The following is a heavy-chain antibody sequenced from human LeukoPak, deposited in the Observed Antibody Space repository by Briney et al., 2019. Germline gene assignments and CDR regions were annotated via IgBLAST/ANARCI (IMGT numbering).Heavy chain of an antibody. CDR2: IYYSGST. CDR1: GGSISSYY. J-gene: IGHJ4*02. CDR3: ARAALGALDY. V-gene: IGHV4-59*12. D-gene: IGHD4/OR15-4a*01. Sequence: SETLSLTCTVSGGSISSYYWSWIRQPPGKGLEWIGYIYYSGSTNYNPSLKSRVTISVDTSKNQFSLKLSSVTAADTAVYYCARAALGALDYWGQGTLVTVSS.